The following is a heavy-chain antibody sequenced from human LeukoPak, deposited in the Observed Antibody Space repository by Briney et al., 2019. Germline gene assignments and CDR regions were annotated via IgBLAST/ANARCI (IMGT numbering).Heavy chain of an antibody. J-gene: IGHJ5*02. CDR3: ARYHTYYYGSGSNNWFDP. CDR1: GYTFTSYG. D-gene: IGHD3-10*01. Sequence: ASVKVSCKASGYTFTSYGISWVRQAPGQGLEWMGWISAYNGNTNYAQKLQGRVTMTTDTSTSTAYMELRSLRSDDTAVYYCARYHTYYYGSGSNNWFDPWGQGTLVTVSS. V-gene: IGHV1-18*01. CDR2: ISAYNGNT.